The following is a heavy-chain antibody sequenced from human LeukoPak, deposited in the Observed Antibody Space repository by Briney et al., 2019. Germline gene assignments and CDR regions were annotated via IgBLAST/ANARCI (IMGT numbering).Heavy chain of an antibody. V-gene: IGHV3-66*01. CDR2: IYSGGST. J-gene: IGHJ4*02. CDR1: GFTVSSNY. D-gene: IGHD1-26*01. Sequence: GGSLRLSCAASGFTVSSNYMSWVRQAPGKGLEWVSVIYSGGSTYYADSVKGRFTISRDNYKNTLYLQMNSLRAEDTAVYYCARDRGGSYYFDYWGQGTLVAVSS. CDR3: ARDRGGSYYFDY.